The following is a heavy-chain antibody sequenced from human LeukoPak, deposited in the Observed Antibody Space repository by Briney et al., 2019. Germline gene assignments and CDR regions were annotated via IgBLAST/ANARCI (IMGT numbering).Heavy chain of an antibody. J-gene: IGHJ6*03. CDR3: ARAAKVLRYMDV. CDR1: EYTFTGYY. Sequence: ASVKVSCKASEYTFTGYYMHWVRQAPGQGLEWMGWINPNSGGTNYAQKFQGRVTMTRDTSISTAYMELSRLRSDDTAVYYCARAAKVLRYMDVWGKGTTVTVSS. CDR2: INPNSGGT. V-gene: IGHV1-2*02.